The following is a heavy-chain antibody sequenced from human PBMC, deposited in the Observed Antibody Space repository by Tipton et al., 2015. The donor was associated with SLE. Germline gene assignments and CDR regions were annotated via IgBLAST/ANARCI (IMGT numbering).Heavy chain of an antibody. D-gene: IGHD2-8*01. CDR1: GGSISRSSYY. CDR3: ARGMLTWRGAIVGVDV. V-gene: IGHV4-39*07. J-gene: IGHJ6*02. Sequence: TLSLTCTVSGGSISRSSYYWGWIRQPPGKGLEWIGSIYYSGNTYHNPSLQSRVTISVDTSKNQFSLKLTSVTAADTAVYYCARGMLTWRGAIVGVDVWGPGTTVNVSS. CDR2: IYYSGNT.